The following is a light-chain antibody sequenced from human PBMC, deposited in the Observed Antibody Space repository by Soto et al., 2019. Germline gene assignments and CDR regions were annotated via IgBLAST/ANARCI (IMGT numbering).Light chain of an antibody. V-gene: IGLV2-8*01. CDR3: SSYAGSKNYV. CDR1: SSDVGGYNY. J-gene: IGLJ1*01. CDR2: EVS. Sequence: QSVLTQPPSASGSPGQSVTISCTGTSSDVGGYNYVSWYQQHPGKAPKVMIYEVSKRPSGVPDRFSGSKSGNTASLTVSGVQAEDEADYYCSSYAGSKNYVFGTGTKVTLL.